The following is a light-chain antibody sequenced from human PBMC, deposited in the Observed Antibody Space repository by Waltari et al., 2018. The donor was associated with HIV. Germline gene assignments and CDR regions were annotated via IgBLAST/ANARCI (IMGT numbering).Light chain of an antibody. CDR1: PFNLGRTF. J-gene: IGLJ3*02. Sequence: QSVLTQPPSASGTPGQRVTISCSGSPFNLGRTFGFWYQQFPGTPPKLLIDRRNQRPSGVPDRFSVSKSGTSASLAISGLRSEDEADYYCAAWDDSLSGWVFGGGTKLTVL. CDR2: RRN. V-gene: IGLV1-47*01. CDR3: AAWDDSLSGWV.